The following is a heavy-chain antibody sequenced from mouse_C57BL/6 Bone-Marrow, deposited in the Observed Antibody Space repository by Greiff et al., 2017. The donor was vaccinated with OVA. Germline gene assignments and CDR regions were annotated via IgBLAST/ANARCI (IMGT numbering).Heavy chain of an antibody. Sequence: VQLQQSGAELVRPGASVKLSCTASGFNIKDDYMHRVKQRPEQGLEWIGWIDPENGDTEYASKFQGKATITADTSSNTAYLQLSSLTSEDTAVYYCTTEGERDFDYWGQGTTLTVSS. CDR3: TTEGERDFDY. V-gene: IGHV14-4*01. CDR1: GFNIKDDY. CDR2: IDPENGDT. J-gene: IGHJ2*01.